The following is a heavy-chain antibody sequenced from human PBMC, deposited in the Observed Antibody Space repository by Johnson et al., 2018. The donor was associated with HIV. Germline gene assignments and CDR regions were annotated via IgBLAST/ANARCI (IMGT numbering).Heavy chain of an antibody. V-gene: IGHV3-74*01. Sequence: VQLVESGGGLVQPGGSLRLSCAASGFTFSSHWMHWVRQAPGKGLVWVSRINSDGSSTSYADSVKGRFIISSDNAKNSLYLQMNSLRAEDTALYYCARDVGITTAGGAFDIWGQGTMVTVSS. CDR1: GFTFSSHW. J-gene: IGHJ3*02. CDR3: ARDVGITTAGGAFDI. D-gene: IGHD6-13*01. CDR2: INSDGSST.